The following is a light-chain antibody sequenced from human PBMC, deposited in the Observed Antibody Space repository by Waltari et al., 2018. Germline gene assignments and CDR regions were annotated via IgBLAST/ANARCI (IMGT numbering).Light chain of an antibody. CDR1: QGMNSH. CDR3: QQLDSYPIT. CDR2: ATS. V-gene: IGKV1-9*01. Sequence: IQLTQSPSSLSASVGDRVAPTCRASQGMNSHLAWYQEKPGKAPKLLIYATSTLQSGVPSRFSGSGSGTDFTLTISSLQPEDFATYYCQQLDSYPITFGQGTRLEIK. J-gene: IGKJ5*01.